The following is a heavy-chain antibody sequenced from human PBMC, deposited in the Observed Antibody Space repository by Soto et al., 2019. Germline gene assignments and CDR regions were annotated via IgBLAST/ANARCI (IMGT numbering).Heavy chain of an antibody. V-gene: IGHV4-31*03. Sequence: SETLSLTCTVSGGSISSGGYYWSWIRQHPGKGLEWIGYIYYSGSTYYNPSLKSRVTISIDTSKNQLSLNLRSVSAADTAVYYCARGRGEFDAWGQGTPVTVSS. CDR1: GGSISSGGYY. CDR2: IYYSGST. J-gene: IGHJ5*02. CDR3: ARGRGEFDA. D-gene: IGHD2-21*01.